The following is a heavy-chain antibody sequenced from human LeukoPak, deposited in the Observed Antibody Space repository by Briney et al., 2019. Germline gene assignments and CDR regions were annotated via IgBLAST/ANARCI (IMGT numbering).Heavy chain of an antibody. CDR3: ARDLLPGYHIDYFDY. D-gene: IGHD2-15*01. V-gene: IGHV1-2*02. J-gene: IGHJ4*02. CDR2: INPNSGGT. Sequence: ASVKVSCKASGYTFTGYYMHWVRQAPGQGLEWMGWINPNSGGTHYVQKFQGRVTMTRDTSVRTVFMEINRLRSDDTAVFFCARDLLPGYHIDYFDYWGQGTMVIVSS. CDR1: GYTFTGYY.